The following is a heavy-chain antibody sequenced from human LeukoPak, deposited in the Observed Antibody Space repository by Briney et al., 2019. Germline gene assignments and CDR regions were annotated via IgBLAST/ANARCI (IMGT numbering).Heavy chain of an antibody. J-gene: IGHJ2*01. CDR1: RFTFSNYW. D-gene: IGHD3-22*01. CDR3: ARALDSSGRPRYFDL. CDR2: INQDGNEI. V-gene: IGHV3-7*01. Sequence: GGSLRLSCAASRFTFSNYWMSWVRQAPGKGLEWVANINQDGNEIYYLDSVKGRYTISRDNAKNSLNLQMNCLRAEDTAVYYCARALDSSGRPRYFDLWGRGTLITVSS.